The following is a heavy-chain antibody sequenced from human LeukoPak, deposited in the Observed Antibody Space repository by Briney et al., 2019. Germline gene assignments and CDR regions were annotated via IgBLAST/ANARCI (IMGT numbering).Heavy chain of an antibody. D-gene: IGHD4-17*01. Sequence: HPGGSLRLSCAASGFTVSRNYMSWVRQAPGKGLEWVSVIYSGGRTYYADSVKGRFTISRDNSKNTLYLQMNSLRAEDTAVYYCAKVIMTTVTTLGLYFDSWGQGALVTVSS. CDR1: GFTVSRNY. CDR3: AKVIMTTVTTLGLYFDS. J-gene: IGHJ4*02. V-gene: IGHV3-66*01. CDR2: IYSGGRT.